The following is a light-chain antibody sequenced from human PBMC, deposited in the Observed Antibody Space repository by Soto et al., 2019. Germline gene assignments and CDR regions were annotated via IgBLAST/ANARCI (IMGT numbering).Light chain of an antibody. V-gene: IGLV2-14*01. Sequence: QPVLTQPASVSGSPGQSITISCTGTSGDVGGSNSVSWYQHHPGKAPKLMIYDVNNRPSGVSNRFSGSKSGNTASLTISGLQPDDEADYYCSSYTSVSTLMFGGGTKLTVL. J-gene: IGLJ3*02. CDR3: SSYTSVSTLM. CDR1: SGDVGGSNS. CDR2: DVN.